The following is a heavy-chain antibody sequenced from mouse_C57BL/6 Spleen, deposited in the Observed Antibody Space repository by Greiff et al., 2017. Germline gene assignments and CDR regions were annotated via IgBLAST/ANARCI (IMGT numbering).Heavy chain of an antibody. CDR3: AREGGDYDGVDY. Sequence: VQLQQPGAELVKPGASVKLSCKASGYTFTSYWMHWVKQRPGQGLEWIGMIHPNSGSTNYNEKFKSKATLTVDKSSSTAYMQLSSLTSEDSAVYYCAREGGDYDGVDYWGQGTTLTVSS. J-gene: IGHJ2*01. V-gene: IGHV1-64*01. CDR2: IHPNSGST. CDR1: GYTFTSYW. D-gene: IGHD2-4*01.